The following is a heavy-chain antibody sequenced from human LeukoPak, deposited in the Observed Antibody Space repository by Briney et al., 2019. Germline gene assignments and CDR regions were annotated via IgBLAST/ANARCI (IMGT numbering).Heavy chain of an antibody. CDR1: GFTVSNNY. V-gene: IGHV3-66*01. J-gene: IGHJ5*02. D-gene: IGHD3-10*01. Sequence: GGSLRLSCVASGFTVSNNYMSWVRQAPGKGLEWVSVIYWDGSTYYADSVKGRFTISRDKSKNTVYLQMNSLRVEDTAVYYCARDAVVTQWFGESVGYNWFDPWGQGTLVTVSS. CDR2: IYWDGST. CDR3: ARDAVVTQWFGESVGYNWFDP.